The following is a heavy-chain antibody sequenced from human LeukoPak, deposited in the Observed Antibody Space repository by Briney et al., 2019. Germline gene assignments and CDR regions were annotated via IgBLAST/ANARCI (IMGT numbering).Heavy chain of an antibody. CDR3: ARDIDPTGLVPAAMPGY. CDR1: GFTFSSYA. CDR2: ISYDGSNK. J-gene: IGHJ4*02. Sequence: GGSLRLSCAASGFTFSSYAMHWVRQAPGKGLEWVAVISYDGSNKYYADSVKGRFTISRDNSKNTLYLQMNSLRVEDMAVYYCARDIDPTGLVPAAMPGYWGQGTLVTVSS. D-gene: IGHD2-2*01. V-gene: IGHV3-30*04.